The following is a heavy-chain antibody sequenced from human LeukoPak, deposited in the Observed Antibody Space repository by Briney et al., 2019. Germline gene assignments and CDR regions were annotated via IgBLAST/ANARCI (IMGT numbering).Heavy chain of an antibody. CDR2: IKQDGSVK. Sequence: GGSLRLSCAASGFTFSSYWMSWVRQAPGKGLEWVASIKQDGSVKYCVDSVKGRFTISRDNAKNSLYLQMNSLRAEDTAVYYCAREFSSGWYYFDYWGQGTLVTVSS. D-gene: IGHD6-19*01. CDR3: AREFSSGWYYFDY. CDR1: GFTFSSYW. J-gene: IGHJ4*02. V-gene: IGHV3-7*01.